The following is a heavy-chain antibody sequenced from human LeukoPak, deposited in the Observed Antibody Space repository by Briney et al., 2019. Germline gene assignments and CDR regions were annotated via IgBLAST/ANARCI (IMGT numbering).Heavy chain of an antibody. D-gene: IGHD1-26*01. CDR1: GYTFTGYY. V-gene: IGHV1-2*02. CDR3: ARVLSGSYSEYFQH. J-gene: IGHJ1*01. Sequence: ASVTVSCKASGYTFTGYYMHWVRQAPGQGLEWMGWINPDRGGTNYAQKFQGRVTMTRDTSISTAYMELSRLRSDDTAVYYCARVLSGSYSEYFQHWGQGTLVTVSS. CDR2: INPDRGGT.